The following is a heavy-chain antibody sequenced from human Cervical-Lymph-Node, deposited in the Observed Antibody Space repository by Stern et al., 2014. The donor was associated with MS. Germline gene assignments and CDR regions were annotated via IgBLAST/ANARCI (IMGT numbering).Heavy chain of an antibody. V-gene: IGHV4-30-2*06. CDR1: GASFSSGADC. D-gene: IGHD6-25*01. J-gene: IGHJ5*02. CDR2: IFHTGTT. Sequence: QLQESGSGLVKPSQTLSLTCVVSGASFSSGADCWTWIRQSPGKAPEWIGYIFHTGTTYYTPSLKSRLTISIDRSKKQFSLNLNSVTAADTAVYYCARGKSGNWFDPWGQGTLVTVSS. CDR3: ARGKSGNWFDP.